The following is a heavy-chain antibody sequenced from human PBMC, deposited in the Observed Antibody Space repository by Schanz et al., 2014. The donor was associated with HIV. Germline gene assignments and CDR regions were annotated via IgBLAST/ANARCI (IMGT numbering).Heavy chain of an antibody. CDR2: ISGKNGET. D-gene: IGHD3-10*01. CDR1: GGTFNNYA. CDR3: ARDGRLDYFGSGSYYNSNGMDV. Sequence: QVKLVQSGAEVKKPGASVKVSCKTSGGTFNNYALNWVRQAPGQGLEWMGWISGKNGETNYAQNFQGRVTMTTDASTSTAYMELRSLRSDDTAVYYCARDGRLDYFGSGSYYNSNGMDVWGQGTTVTVSS. V-gene: IGHV1-18*01. J-gene: IGHJ6*02.